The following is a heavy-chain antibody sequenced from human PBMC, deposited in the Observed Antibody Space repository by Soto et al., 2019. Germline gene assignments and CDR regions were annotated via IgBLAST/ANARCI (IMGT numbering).Heavy chain of an antibody. CDR3: VSTTSESSNAFDL. V-gene: IGHV3-30*04. D-gene: IGHD1-1*01. Sequence: GGSLRLSCAASGFSFSHYAMHWVRQPPGKGLEWVALISYDGENQYFTDSVRGRFTISRDNSKTAVYLEMNNLRLDDTATYYCVSTTSESSNAFDLWGQGTLVTVSS. CDR2: ISYDGENQ. J-gene: IGHJ5*02. CDR1: GFSFSHYA.